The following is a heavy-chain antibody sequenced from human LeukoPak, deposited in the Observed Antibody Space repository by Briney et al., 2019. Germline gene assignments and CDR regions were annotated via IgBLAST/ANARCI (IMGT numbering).Heavy chain of an antibody. CDR2: IYTSGST. V-gene: IGHV4-4*07. CDR3: ASSRGPMIVVVVFDY. Sequence: PSETLSLTCTVSGGSISSYYWSWIRQPAGKGLEWIGRIYTSGSTNYNPTLKSRVTMSVDTSKNQFSLKLSSVTAADTAVYYCASSRGPMIVVVVFDYWGQGTLVTVSS. D-gene: IGHD3-22*01. J-gene: IGHJ4*02. CDR1: GGSISSYY.